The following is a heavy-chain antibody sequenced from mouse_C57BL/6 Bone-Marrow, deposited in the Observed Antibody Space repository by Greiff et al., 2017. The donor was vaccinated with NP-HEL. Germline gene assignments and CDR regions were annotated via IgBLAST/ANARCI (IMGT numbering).Heavy chain of an antibody. J-gene: IGHJ4*01. CDR2: INPNNGGT. D-gene: IGHD2-3*01. CDR1: GYTFTDYY. Sequence: SGPELVKPGASVKISCKASGYTFTDYYMNWVKQSHGKSLEWIGDINPNNGGTSYNQKFKGKATLTVDKSSSTAYMELRSLTSEDSAVYYCASGGNGYYERIIYYAMDYWGQGTSVTVSS. CDR3: ASGGNGYYERIIYYAMDY. V-gene: IGHV1-26*01.